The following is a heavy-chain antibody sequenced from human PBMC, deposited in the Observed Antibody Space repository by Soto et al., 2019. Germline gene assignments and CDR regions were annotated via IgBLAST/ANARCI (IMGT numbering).Heavy chain of an antibody. D-gene: IGHD3-3*01. CDR2: ISAYNGNT. CDR3: ARVRVYDFWSGFDARENFDY. V-gene: IGHV1-18*01. Sequence: GASVKVSCKASGYTFTSYGISWVRQAPGQGLEWMGWISAYNGNTNYAQKLQGRVTMTTDTSTSTAYMELRSLRSDDTAVYYCARVRVYDFWSGFDARENFDYWGQGTLVTVSS. CDR1: GYTFTSYG. J-gene: IGHJ4*02.